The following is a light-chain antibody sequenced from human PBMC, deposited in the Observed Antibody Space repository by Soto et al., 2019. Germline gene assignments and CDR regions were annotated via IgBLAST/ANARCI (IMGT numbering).Light chain of an antibody. Sequence: DIPMTQSPSSLSASVGDRVTITCRASQSISSYLNWYQQKPGKAPKLLIYAASSLQSGVPSRFSCSGSGTEFPLTISSLQPEDFATYYCQQSYSTPLTFGPGTKVDIK. CDR2: AAS. CDR1: QSISSY. J-gene: IGKJ3*01. CDR3: QQSYSTPLT. V-gene: IGKV1-39*01.